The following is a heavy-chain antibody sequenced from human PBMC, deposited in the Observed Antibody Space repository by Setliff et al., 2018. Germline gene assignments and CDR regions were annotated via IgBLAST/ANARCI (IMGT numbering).Heavy chain of an antibody. CDR3: ARGRGPHWFDP. CDR2: INHSGST. CDR1: GGSFSGYY. V-gene: IGHV4-34*01. Sequence: PSATLSLTCAVYGGSFSGYYWSWIRQPPGKGLEWIGEINHSGSTNYNPSLKSRVTISVDTSKNQFSLKLSSVTAADTAVYYCARGRGPHWFDPWGQGTLVTVSS. D-gene: IGHD3-10*01. J-gene: IGHJ5*02.